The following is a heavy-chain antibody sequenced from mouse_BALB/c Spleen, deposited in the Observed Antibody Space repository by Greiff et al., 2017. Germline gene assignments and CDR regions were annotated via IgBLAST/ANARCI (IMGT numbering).Heavy chain of an antibody. V-gene: IGHV5-17*02. J-gene: IGHJ2*01. D-gene: IGHD2-2*01. CDR3: ARGGYPYYFDY. CDR1: GFTFSSFG. Sequence: EVKVVESGGGLVQPGGSRKLSCAASGFTFSSFGMHWVRQAPEKGLEWVAYISSGSSTIYYADTVKGRFTISRDNPKNTLFLQMTSLRSEDTAMYYCARGGYPYYFDYWGQGTTLTVSS. CDR2: ISSGSSTI.